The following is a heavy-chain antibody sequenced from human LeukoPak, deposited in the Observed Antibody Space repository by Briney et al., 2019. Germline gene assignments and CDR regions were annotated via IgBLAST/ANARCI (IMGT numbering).Heavy chain of an antibody. CDR2: INKDGTEK. CDR3: TRNRGWQQFDY. CDR1: GFTFSDYW. V-gene: IGHV3-7*01. J-gene: IGHJ4*02. Sequence: GGSLRLSCAGSGFTFSDYWVDWVRQAPGKGLEWVANINKDGTEKNYLESVKGRFTISRDNAKNSLYLQMNNLRAEDTAVYYCTRNRGWQQFDYWGQGTLVTVSS. D-gene: IGHD5-24*01.